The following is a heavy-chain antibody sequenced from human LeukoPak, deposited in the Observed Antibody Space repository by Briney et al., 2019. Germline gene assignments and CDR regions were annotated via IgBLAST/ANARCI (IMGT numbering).Heavy chain of an antibody. CDR1: GGSISSSSYY. CDR3: ARTYYDIAGYYYGMDV. V-gene: IGHV4-61*05. Sequence: SETLSLTCSVSGGSISSSSYYWGWIRQPPGKGLEWIGYIYYSGSTNYNPSLKSRVTISVDTSKNQFSLKLSSVTAADTAVYYCARTYYDIAGYYYGMDVWGQGTTVTVSS. CDR2: IYYSGST. D-gene: IGHD3-9*01. J-gene: IGHJ6*02.